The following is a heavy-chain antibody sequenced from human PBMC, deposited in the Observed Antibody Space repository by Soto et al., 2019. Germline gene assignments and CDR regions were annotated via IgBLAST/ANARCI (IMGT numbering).Heavy chain of an antibody. CDR1: GYSFTSYW. J-gene: IGHJ4*02. Sequence: PGESLKISCQGSGYSFTSYWIGWVRQTPGKGLEWMGMIYPGDSDTRYSPSFQGQVTISRDNSKNTVYLQMNSLRAEDTAVYYCARAPFTIYDTSGYYDYWGQGTLVTVS. CDR2: IYPGDSDT. CDR3: ARAPFTIYDTSGYYDY. V-gene: IGHV5-51*01. D-gene: IGHD3-22*01.